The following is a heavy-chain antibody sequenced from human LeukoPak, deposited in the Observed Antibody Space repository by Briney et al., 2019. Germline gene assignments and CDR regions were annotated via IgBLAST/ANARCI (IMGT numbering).Heavy chain of an antibody. CDR1: GDSISTDY. J-gene: IGHJ4*02. CDR2: IYYSGST. Sequence: SETLSLTCIVSGDSISTDYWSWIRQPPGKGLEWIGYIYYSGSTYYNPSLKSRVTISVDTSKNQFSLKLSSVTAADTAVYYCARGFSYGGNLRYWGQGTLVTVSS. D-gene: IGHD4-23*01. V-gene: IGHV4-59*06. CDR3: ARGFSYGGNLRY.